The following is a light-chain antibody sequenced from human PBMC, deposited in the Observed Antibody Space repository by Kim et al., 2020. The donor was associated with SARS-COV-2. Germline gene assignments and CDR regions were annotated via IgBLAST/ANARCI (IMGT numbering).Light chain of an antibody. J-gene: IGKJ4*01. CDR2: GAS. Sequence: EIVLTQSPGTLSLSPGERATLSCRASQSVSTTFLAWYQQKPGQAPRLLIYGASSRATGIPDRFSGSGSGTDFTLTISRLEPEDCAVYYCQQYGGSPPVTFGGGTKLEI. V-gene: IGKV3-20*01. CDR3: QQYGGSPPVT. CDR1: QSVSTTF.